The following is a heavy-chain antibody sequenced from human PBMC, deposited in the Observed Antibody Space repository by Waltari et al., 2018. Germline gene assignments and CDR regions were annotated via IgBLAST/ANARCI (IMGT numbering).Heavy chain of an antibody. J-gene: IGHJ3*02. V-gene: IGHV1-69*01. Sequence: QVQLVQSGAEVKKPGSSVKVSCKASGGTFSSYAISWVRQAPGQGLEWMGGIIPIFGTANYAQKFKGRVTITADESTSTAYMELSSLRSEDTAVYYCARGTRYFDWLRTDAFDIWGQGTMVTVSS. CDR2: IIPIFGTA. CDR3: ARGTRYFDWLRTDAFDI. CDR1: GGTFSSYA. D-gene: IGHD3-9*01.